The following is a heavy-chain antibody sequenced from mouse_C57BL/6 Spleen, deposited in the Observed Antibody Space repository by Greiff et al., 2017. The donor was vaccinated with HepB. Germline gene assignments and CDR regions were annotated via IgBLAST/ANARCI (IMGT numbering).Heavy chain of an antibody. CDR1: GFTFSDAW. Sequence: EVKLMESGGGLVQPGGSMKLSCAASGFTFSDAWMDWVRQSPEKGLEWVAEIRNKANNHATYYAESVKGRFTISRDDSKSSVYLQMNSLRAEDTGIYYCTPAYYSNYVDYYAMDYWGQGTSVTVSS. J-gene: IGHJ4*01. CDR3: TPAYYSNYVDYYAMDY. V-gene: IGHV6-6*01. D-gene: IGHD2-5*01. CDR2: IRNKANNHAT.